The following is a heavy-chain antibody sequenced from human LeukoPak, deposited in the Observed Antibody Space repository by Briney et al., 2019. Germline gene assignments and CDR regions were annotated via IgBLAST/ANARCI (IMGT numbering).Heavy chain of an antibody. D-gene: IGHD1-1*01. CDR3: ARDSVQTGTSHKTQGGRSYYYGMDV. CDR2: INHSGST. J-gene: IGHJ6*02. Sequence: PSETLSLTCAVYGGSFSGYYWSWIRQPPGKGLEWIGEINHSGSTNYNPSLKSRVTISVDTSKNQFSLKLSSVTAADTAVYYCARDSVQTGTSHKTQGGRSYYYGMDVWGQGTTVTVSS. CDR1: GGSFSGYY. V-gene: IGHV4-34*01.